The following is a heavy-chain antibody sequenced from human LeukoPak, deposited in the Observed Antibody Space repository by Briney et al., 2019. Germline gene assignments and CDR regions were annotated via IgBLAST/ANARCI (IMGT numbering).Heavy chain of an antibody. J-gene: IGHJ6*02. V-gene: IGHV1-69*04. CDR3: ARELERTYYYYYGMDV. CDR2: IIPILGIA. D-gene: IGHD1-1*01. Sequence: ASVKVSCKASGGTFSSYAISWVRQAPGQGLEWMGRIIPILGIANYAQKFQGRVTITTDKSTSTAYMELSSLRSEDTAVYYCARELERTYYYYYGMDVWGQGTTVTVSS. CDR1: GGTFSSYA.